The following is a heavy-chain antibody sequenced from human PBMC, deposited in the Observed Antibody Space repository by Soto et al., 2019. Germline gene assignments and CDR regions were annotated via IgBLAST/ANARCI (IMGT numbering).Heavy chain of an antibody. CDR1: GGTFGKSV. D-gene: IGHD3-3*01. Sequence: QVPLVQSGAEMKTPGSSVRVSCKASGGTFGKSVISRVRQAPGQGLEWMGGIIPIFGATHYAQKFQGRVTIKADEFTTTAYMGLSSLQSEDTAGYYCARGQFYDFWRGYYRDYWGQGTLVTVSS. CDR3: ARGQFYDFWRGYYRDY. V-gene: IGHV1-69*01. J-gene: IGHJ4*02. CDR2: IIPIFGAT.